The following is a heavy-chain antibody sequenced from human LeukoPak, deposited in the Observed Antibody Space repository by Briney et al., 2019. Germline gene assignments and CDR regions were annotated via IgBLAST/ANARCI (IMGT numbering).Heavy chain of an antibody. CDR3: ATGDQLLSPRGGYFDY. CDR1: GYTFTDYY. V-gene: IGHV1-69-2*01. Sequence: GATVKISCKVAGYTFTDYYMHWVQQAPGKGLEWMGLVDPEDGETICAEKFQGRVTITTDTSTDTAYMELSSLRSEDTAVYYCATGDQLLSPRGGYFDYWGQGTLVTVSS. J-gene: IGHJ4*02. D-gene: IGHD2-2*01. CDR2: VDPEDGET.